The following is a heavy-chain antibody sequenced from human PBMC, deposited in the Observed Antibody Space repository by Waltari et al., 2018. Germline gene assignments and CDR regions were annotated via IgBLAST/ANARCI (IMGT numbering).Heavy chain of an antibody. D-gene: IGHD3-3*01. CDR2: INDSGRT. J-gene: IGHJ6*03. V-gene: IGHV4-34*02. CDR3: ARGTFGVVIIPYYYYHMDV. CDR1: GGSFSGNY. Sequence: QVQLQQWGAGLLKPSETLSLTCAVYGGSFSGNYWTWFLQSPGKGLEWIGEINDSGRTKYKPSLKSRVTISIDTSKNQFSLRLSSVTAADRAVYYCARGTFGVVIIPYYYYHMDVWGKGTSVTVSS.